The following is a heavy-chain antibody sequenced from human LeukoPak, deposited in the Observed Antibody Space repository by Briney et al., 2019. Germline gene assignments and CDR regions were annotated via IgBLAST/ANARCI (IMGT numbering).Heavy chain of an antibody. J-gene: IGHJ4*02. CDR2: IDSDGSST. Sequence: GSLRLSCAASGFTFSSYWMHWVRQPPGKWLVWVSRIDSDGSSTSYADSVKGRFTISRDNAKNTLYLQMNSLRAEDTAVYYCARDKGIAVAYDYWGQGTLVTVPS. V-gene: IGHV3-74*01. CDR1: GFTFSSYW. D-gene: IGHD6-19*01. CDR3: ARDKGIAVAYDY.